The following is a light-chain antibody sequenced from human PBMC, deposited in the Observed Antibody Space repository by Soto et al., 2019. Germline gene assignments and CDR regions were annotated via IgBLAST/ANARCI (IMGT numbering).Light chain of an antibody. V-gene: IGKV3-15*01. CDR1: QSVSSN. J-gene: IGKJ1*01. Sequence: EIVMTQSPATLSLSHGERATLSCRASQSVSSNLAWYQQKPGQAPRLLIYGASTRATGIPARFSGSGSGTEFTLTISSLQSEDSAVYYCQQYNKWPRTFGQGTKVDIK. CDR2: GAS. CDR3: QQYNKWPRT.